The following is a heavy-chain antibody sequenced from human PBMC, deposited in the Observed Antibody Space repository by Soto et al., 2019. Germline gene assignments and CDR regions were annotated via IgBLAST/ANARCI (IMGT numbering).Heavy chain of an antibody. CDR3: AKDGNLYSGTYQGY. Sequence: QVQLVESGGGVVQPGRSLRLSCAASGFPFSSHGMHWVRQAPGKGLEWVSVISYEGSNKYYADSVKGRFTISRDNSKNTVYLQVNSLTPEDTAMYYCAKDGNLYSGTYQGYWGQGTLVTVSS. CDR1: GFPFSSHG. V-gene: IGHV3-30*18. CDR2: ISYEGSNK. J-gene: IGHJ4*02. D-gene: IGHD1-26*01.